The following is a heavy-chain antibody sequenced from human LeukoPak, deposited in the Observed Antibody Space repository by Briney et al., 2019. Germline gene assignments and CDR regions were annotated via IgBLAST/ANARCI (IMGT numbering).Heavy chain of an antibody. D-gene: IGHD3-22*01. CDR3: TTDRNYYDRSGYYYEDY. J-gene: IGHJ4*02. CDR2: IKSKTDGGTT. CDR1: GSTFSNAW. V-gene: IGHV3-15*07. Sequence: GGSLRLSCAASGSTFSNAWMNWVRQAPGKGLEWVGRIKSKTDGGTTDYAAPVKGRFTISRDDSKNTLYLQMNGLKTEDTAVYYCTTDRNYYDRSGYYYEDYWGQGTLVTVSS.